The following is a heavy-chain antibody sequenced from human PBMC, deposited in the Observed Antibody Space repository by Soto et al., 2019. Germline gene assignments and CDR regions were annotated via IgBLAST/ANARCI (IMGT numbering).Heavy chain of an antibody. CDR1: GGSISSGGYY. Sequence: SETLSLTCTVSGGSISSGGYYWSWIRQHPGKGLEWIGYIYYSGSTYYNPSLKSRVTISVDTSKNQFSLKLSSVTAADTAVYYCARRGLSSNYGDDDYYYYGMDVWGQGTTVTVSS. V-gene: IGHV4-31*03. CDR2: IYYSGST. J-gene: IGHJ6*02. D-gene: IGHD4-17*01. CDR3: ARRGLSSNYGDDDYYYYGMDV.